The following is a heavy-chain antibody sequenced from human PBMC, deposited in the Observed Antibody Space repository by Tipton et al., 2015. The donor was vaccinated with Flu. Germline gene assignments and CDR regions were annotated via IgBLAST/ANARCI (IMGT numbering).Heavy chain of an antibody. CDR1: GYTFTNYN. V-gene: IGHV1-46*01. CDR2: IYPAGGGT. Sequence: QSGAEVKKPGASVRISCTASGYTFTNYNMHWVRQAPGQGPEWMGIIYPAGGGTTYAQTFQGRVTLTRDKSTSTVYMELSSLRSEDTAFYYCARDRGFGAYTFDYWGQGTLVTVAS. CDR3: ARDRGFGAYTFDY. D-gene: IGHD3-10*01. J-gene: IGHJ4*02.